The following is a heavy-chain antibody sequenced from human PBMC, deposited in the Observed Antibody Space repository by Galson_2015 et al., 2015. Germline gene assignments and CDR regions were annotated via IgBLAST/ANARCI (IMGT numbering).Heavy chain of an antibody. D-gene: IGHD3-10*01. CDR2: IWYDGTTT. Sequence: SLRLSCAASGFFLSGGAGMHWFRQAPGKGLEWVGVIWYDGTTTYYADSVGGRFTISRDDSRYTVFLQMNSLRAEDTAVYYCARDRGHHFNSYYYGVDVWGQGTTVTVSS. V-gene: IGHV3-33*01. CDR3: ARDRGHHFNSYYYGVDV. J-gene: IGHJ6*02. CDR1: GFFLSGGAG.